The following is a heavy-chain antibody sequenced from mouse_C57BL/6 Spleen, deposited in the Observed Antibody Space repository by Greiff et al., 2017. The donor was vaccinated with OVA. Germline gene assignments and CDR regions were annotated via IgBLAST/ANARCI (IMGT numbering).Heavy chain of an antibody. V-gene: IGHV1-82*01. D-gene: IGHD1-1*01. Sequence: VQLQQSGPELVKPGASVKISCKASGYAFSSSWMNWVKQRPGKGLEWIGRIYPGDGDTNYNGKFKGKATLTADKSSSTAYMQLSSLTSEDSAVYFCAREYYYGSSSGDYWGQGTTLTVSS. J-gene: IGHJ2*01. CDR3: AREYYYGSSSGDY. CDR2: IYPGDGDT. CDR1: GYAFSSSW.